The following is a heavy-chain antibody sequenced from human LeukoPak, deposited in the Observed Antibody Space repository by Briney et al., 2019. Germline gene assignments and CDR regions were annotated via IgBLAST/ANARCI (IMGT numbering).Heavy chain of an antibody. V-gene: IGHV3-9*01. D-gene: IGHD3-16*01. CDR2: ISWNSGSI. CDR1: GFTFDDYA. CDR3: AKDGMITFGGVTDYYFDY. J-gene: IGHJ4*02. Sequence: PGRSLRLSCAASGFTFDDYAMHWVRQAPGKGLEWVSGISWNSGSIGYADSVKGRFTISRDNAKNSLYLQMNSLRAEDTALYYCAKDGMITFGGVTDYYFDYWGQGTLVTVSS.